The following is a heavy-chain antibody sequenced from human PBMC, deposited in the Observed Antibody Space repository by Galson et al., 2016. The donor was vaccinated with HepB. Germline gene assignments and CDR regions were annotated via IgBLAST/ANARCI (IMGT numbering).Heavy chain of an antibody. CDR3: ARQAYYYDSSGYYTLALLDY. J-gene: IGHJ4*02. V-gene: IGHV5-51*01. D-gene: IGHD3-22*01. CDR1: GYSFTSYW. CDR2: IYPGDSDT. Sequence: QSGADVTKPGESLKISCKGSGYSFTSYWIGWVRQMPGKGLEWMGIIYPGDSDTRYSPSFQGQVTISADKSISTAYLQWSSLKASDTAMYYCARQAYYYDSSGYYTLALLDYWGQGTLVTVSS.